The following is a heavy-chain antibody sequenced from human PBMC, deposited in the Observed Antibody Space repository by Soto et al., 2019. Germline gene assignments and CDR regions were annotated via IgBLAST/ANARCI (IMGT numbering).Heavy chain of an antibody. V-gene: IGHV6-1*01. D-gene: IGHD1-26*01. CDR2: TFYRSKWYY. CDR1: VDRVSSTSAA. CDR3: SRRLKLGADYYGMDV. Sequence: KQSQTLSLTCAISVDRVSSTSAAGNWIRQSPSRGLEWLGRTFYRSKWYYDYAVSVKSRLTINPDKSKNQFSLQLNSVTPEDTAVYYCSRRLKLGADYYGMDVWGQGTTVTVSS. J-gene: IGHJ6*02.